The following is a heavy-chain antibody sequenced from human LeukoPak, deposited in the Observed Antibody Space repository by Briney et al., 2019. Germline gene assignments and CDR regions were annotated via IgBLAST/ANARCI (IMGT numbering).Heavy chain of an antibody. D-gene: IGHD3-3*01. CDR3: VRLGITIFGVVIGT. J-gene: IGHJ5*02. V-gene: IGHV4-39*01. Sequence: SETLSLTCTVSGGSISSSSYYWGWIRQPPGKGLEWIGSIYYSGSTYYNPSLKSRVTISVDTSKNQFSLKLSSVTAADTAVYYCVRLGITIFGVVIGTWGQGTLVTVSS. CDR1: GGSISSSSYY. CDR2: IYYSGST.